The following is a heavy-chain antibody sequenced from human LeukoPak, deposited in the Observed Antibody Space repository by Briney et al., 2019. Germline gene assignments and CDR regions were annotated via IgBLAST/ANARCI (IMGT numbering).Heavy chain of an antibody. CDR2: MNPNSGNT. J-gene: IGHJ5*02. Sequence: GASVKVSCKASGYTFTSYDINWVRQATGQGLEWMGWMNPNSGNTGYAQKFQGRVTITRNTSISTAYMELSSLRSEDTAVYYCARGRGQVGGGWFDPWGQGTLVTVSS. CDR3: ARGRGQVGGGWFDP. CDR1: GYTFTSYD. V-gene: IGHV1-8*03. D-gene: IGHD6-19*01.